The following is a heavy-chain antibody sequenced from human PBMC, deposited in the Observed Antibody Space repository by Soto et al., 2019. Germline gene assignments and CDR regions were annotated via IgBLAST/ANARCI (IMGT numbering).Heavy chain of an antibody. D-gene: IGHD6-6*01. J-gene: IGHJ4*02. V-gene: IGHV4-34*01. CDR3: ARAPKVSGSAQTRPDF. CDR2: ISPSGTI. CDR1: RGSLSGYY. Sequence: PSETLSPTCSLYRGSLSGYYWSWIRQPPGKGLEWIGEISPSGTINYSPSLKSRVSISVDTSKNQFSLNLTSLTAADTAVYYRARAPKVSGSAQTRPDFWRQGYLVTVSS.